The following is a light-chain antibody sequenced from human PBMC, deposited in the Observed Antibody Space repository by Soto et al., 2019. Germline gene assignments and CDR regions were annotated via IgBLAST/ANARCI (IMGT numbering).Light chain of an antibody. CDR1: QSVTSN. CDR2: GTS. J-gene: IGKJ5*01. Sequence: EIVMTQSPATLSVSPGERATLSCRASQSVTSNLAWYQQKPGQAPILLIFGTSTRATGLPARFSGSGSGTDFTLTISSLEPEDFAVYYCQQRSNWPPSITFGQGTRLE. CDR3: QQRSNWPPSIT. V-gene: IGKV3-15*01.